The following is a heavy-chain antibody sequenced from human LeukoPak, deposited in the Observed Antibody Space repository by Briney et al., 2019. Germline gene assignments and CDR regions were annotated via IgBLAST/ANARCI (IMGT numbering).Heavy chain of an antibody. CDR2: INHSGST. CDR3: ARSYSSSSSYYYYYYCYMDV. V-gene: IGHV4-39*07. J-gene: IGHJ6*03. Sequence: SETLSLTCTVSGGSISSSSYYWSWIRQPPGKGLEWIGEINHSGSTNYNPSLKSRVTISVDTSKNQFSLKLSSVTAADTAVYYCARSYSSSSSYYYYYYCYMDVWGKGTTVTVSS. D-gene: IGHD6-6*01. CDR1: GGSISSSSYY.